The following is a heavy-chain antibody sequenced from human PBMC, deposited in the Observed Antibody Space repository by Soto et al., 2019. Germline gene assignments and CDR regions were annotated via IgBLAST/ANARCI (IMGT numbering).Heavy chain of an antibody. D-gene: IGHD7-27*01. CDR2: IYYSGNT. Sequence: SETLSLTCTVSGGSISTYYWSWIRQPPGKGLEWIGCIYYSGNTYYNPSLKRRFSISVDTSKNQFSLQLSSVTVADTAVYYCARRWGRTFDYWGQGTLVTVS. V-gene: IGHV4-59*08. J-gene: IGHJ4*02. CDR3: ARRWGRTFDY. CDR1: GGSISTYY.